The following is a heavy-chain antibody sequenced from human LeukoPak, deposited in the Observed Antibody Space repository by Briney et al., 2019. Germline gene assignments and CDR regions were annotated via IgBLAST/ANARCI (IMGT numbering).Heavy chain of an antibody. Sequence: GGTLRLSYAASGFIFSSHGMNWVRPAPGKGLEWVANIKQDASEKHYLDSVKGRFTISRDNVKNSVYLQMNSLRVEDTAVYYCARIGYSSASLDYWGQGTLVTVSS. D-gene: IGHD6-19*01. J-gene: IGHJ4*02. CDR3: ARIGYSSASLDY. CDR2: IKQDASEK. CDR1: GFIFSSHG. V-gene: IGHV3-7*01.